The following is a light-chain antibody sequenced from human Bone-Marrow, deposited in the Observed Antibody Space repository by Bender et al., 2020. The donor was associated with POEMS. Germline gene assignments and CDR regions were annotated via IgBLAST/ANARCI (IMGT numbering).Light chain of an antibody. CDR3: SSYTTTNTRYV. Sequence: ALTHLASGSGPPGRPITISCTGPSINLVAFNYVPCYQQHPGKAPKVMIYDVSNRPSGVSNRFSGSKSGNSAFLTISGLQAEDEADYYCSSYTTTNTRYVFGGGTKVTVL. J-gene: IGLJ1*01. CDR1: SINLVAFNY. V-gene: IGLV2-14*03. CDR2: DVS.